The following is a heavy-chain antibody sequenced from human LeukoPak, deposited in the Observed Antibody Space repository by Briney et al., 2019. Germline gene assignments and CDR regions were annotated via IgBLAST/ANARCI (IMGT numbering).Heavy chain of an antibody. CDR1: GYTFTSYA. V-gene: IGHV1-3*01. D-gene: IGHD6-19*01. CDR3: AIDQQWLVPPSSGVYYYYYYGMDV. Sequence: ASVKVSCKASGYTFTSYAMHWVRQAPGQRLEWMGWINAGNGNTKYSQKFQGRVTITRDTSASTAYMELSSLRSEDTAVYYCAIDQQWLVPPSSGVYYYYYYGMDVWGKGTTVTVPS. CDR2: INAGNGNT. J-gene: IGHJ6*04.